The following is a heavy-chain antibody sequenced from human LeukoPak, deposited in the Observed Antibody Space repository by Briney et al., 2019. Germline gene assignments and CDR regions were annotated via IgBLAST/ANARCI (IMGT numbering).Heavy chain of an antibody. CDR3: ASKAGWSGYLAAYYYYGMDV. D-gene: IGHD3-3*01. J-gene: IGHJ6*02. Sequence: ASVKVSCKASGGTFSSYAISWVRQAPGQGLEWMGRIIPIFGTANYAQKFQGRVTITADESTSTAYMELSSLRSEDTAVYYCASKAGWSGYLAAYYYYGMDVWGQGTTVTVSS. CDR1: GGTFSSYA. V-gene: IGHV1-69*13. CDR2: IIPIFGTA.